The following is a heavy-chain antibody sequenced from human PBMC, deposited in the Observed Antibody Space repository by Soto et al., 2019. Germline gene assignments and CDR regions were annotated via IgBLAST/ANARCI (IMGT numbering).Heavy chain of an antibody. J-gene: IGHJ4*02. CDR1: GYTINSYY. V-gene: IGHV1-46*02. Sequence: EDSMKVSCKASGYTINSYYMHWVRQAPGQGLEWIGINNTSGGSTSYAQKFQGRVTMTRDTSTSTVYMELSSLRSEDTAVYYCARADCSGGSCRSGNIDYWGQGTLVTVSS. D-gene: IGHD2-15*01. CDR3: ARADCSGGSCRSGNIDY. CDR2: NNTSGGST.